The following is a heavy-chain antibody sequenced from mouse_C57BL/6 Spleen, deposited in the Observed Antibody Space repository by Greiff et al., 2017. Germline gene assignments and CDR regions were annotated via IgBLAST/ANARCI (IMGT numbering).Heavy chain of an antibody. D-gene: IGHD1-1*01. Sequence: EVQRVESGGGLVQPGGSLSLSCAASGFTFTAYYMSWVRQPPGQALEWLGFIRNKANGYTTEYSASVKGRFTISRDNSQSILDLQMNAQGAEDSATYYCARLISYGFAYWGQGTLVTVSA. CDR1: GFTFTAYY. CDR2: IRNKANGYTT. CDR3: ARLISYGFAY. J-gene: IGHJ3*01. V-gene: IGHV7-3*01.